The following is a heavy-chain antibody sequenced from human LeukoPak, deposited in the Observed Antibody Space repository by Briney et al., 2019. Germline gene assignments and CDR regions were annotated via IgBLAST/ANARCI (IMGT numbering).Heavy chain of an antibody. CDR1: GYSTTSYW. V-gene: IGHV5-10-1*01. D-gene: IGHD6-19*01. CDR3: ARLLAGRYYYYGMDV. J-gene: IGHJ6*02. CDR2: IDPSDSYT. Sequence: GESLENSCKGSGYSTTSYWISWVRQIPGKGLEWMGRIDPSDSYTNYSPSFQGHVTISADKSISTAYLQWSSLKASDTAMYYCARLLAGRYYYYGMDVWGQGTTVTVSS.